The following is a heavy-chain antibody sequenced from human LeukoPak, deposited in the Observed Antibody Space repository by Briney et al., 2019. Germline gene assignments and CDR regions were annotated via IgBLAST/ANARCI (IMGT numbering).Heavy chain of an antibody. CDR3: LKDSRVRSNGWYGDY. Sequence: PGGSLRLSCAASGFTFSSYAMAWGRQAPGKGVGGVLSITTASSTYYAESVKGRFTVSRDKSKSAVSLQLKSLRAEDTAVYYCLKDSRVRSNGWYGDYWGQGTLVTVSS. CDR2: ITTASST. CDR1: GFTFSSYA. V-gene: IGHV3-23*01. D-gene: IGHD6-19*01. J-gene: IGHJ4*02.